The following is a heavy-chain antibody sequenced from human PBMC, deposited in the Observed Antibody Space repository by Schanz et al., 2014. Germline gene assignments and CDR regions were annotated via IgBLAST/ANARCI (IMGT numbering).Heavy chain of an antibody. V-gene: IGHV1-18*01. D-gene: IGHD3-9*01. Sequence: QVQVVQSGAELKKPGASVKVSCKASGYIFINSGISWVRQAPGQGLVWMGWISAYNGNTKYPQKLQGRVTMTTDTSTSTAYMELRSLRSDDTAVYYCARDAADFYDILTEEDYWGQGTLVTVSS. CDR3: ARDAADFYDILTEEDY. CDR1: GYIFINSG. CDR2: ISAYNGNT. J-gene: IGHJ4*02.